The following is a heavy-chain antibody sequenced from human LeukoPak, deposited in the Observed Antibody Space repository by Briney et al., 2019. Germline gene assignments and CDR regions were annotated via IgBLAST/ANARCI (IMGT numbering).Heavy chain of an antibody. CDR1: GYTFTGYY. J-gene: IGHJ4*02. CDR3: ARRGITGTTYYFDY. Sequence: ASVKVSCKASGYTFTGYYMHWVRQAPGQGLEWMRWINPNSGGTNYAQKFQGRVTMTRDTSISTAYMELSRLRSDDTAVYYCARRGITGTTYYFDYWGQGTLVTVSS. V-gene: IGHV1-2*02. CDR2: INPNSGGT. D-gene: IGHD1-7*01.